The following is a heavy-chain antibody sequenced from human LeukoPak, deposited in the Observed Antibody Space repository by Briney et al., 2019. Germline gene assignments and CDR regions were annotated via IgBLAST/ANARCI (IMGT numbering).Heavy chain of an antibody. Sequence: SETLSLTCTVSGYSVSSGYYWGWIRQPPGKGLEWIGGIYHDGNTFYNPSLKSRVIMSVDTSNNQFSLKLSSVTAADTAVYYCAREPLLWFGGDRGAGAFDIWGQGTMVTVSS. CDR1: GYSVSSGYY. D-gene: IGHD3-10*01. CDR3: AREPLLWFGGDRGAGAFDI. CDR2: IYHDGNT. J-gene: IGHJ3*02. V-gene: IGHV4-38-2*02.